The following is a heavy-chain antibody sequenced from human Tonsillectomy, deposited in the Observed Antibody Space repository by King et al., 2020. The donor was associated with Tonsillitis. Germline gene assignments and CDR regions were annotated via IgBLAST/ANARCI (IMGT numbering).Heavy chain of an antibody. CDR2: MYRSGNT. CDR3: ATDAGSSKIFY. J-gene: IGHJ4*02. CDR1: GFNVDNNY. Sequence: QLVQSGGGLVQPGGSRRLSCAGSGFNVDNNYMSWVRQAPGKGLEWISTMYRSGNTFYTDSVKGRFIISRDNSKNTLYLQMNSLRAEDTAVYYCATDAGSSKIFYGGQGTLVTVSS. V-gene: IGHV3-66*01. D-gene: IGHD3-3*01.